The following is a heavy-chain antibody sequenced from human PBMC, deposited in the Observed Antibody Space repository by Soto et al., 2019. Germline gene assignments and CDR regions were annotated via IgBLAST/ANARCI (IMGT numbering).Heavy chain of an antibody. CDR2: IRSKANSYAT. V-gene: IGHV3-73*01. Sequence: GGSLRLSCAASGFTFSGSAMHWVRQASGKGLEWVGRIRSKANSYATAYAASVKGRFTISRDDSKNTAYLQMNSLKTEDTAVYYCTSTRITIFGVVITPDYWGQGTLVTVYS. CDR3: TSTRITIFGVVITPDY. D-gene: IGHD3-3*01. CDR1: GFTFSGSA. J-gene: IGHJ4*02.